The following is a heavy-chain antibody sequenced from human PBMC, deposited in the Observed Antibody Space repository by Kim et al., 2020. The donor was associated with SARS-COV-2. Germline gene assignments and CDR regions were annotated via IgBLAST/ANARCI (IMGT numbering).Heavy chain of an antibody. D-gene: IGHD3-10*01. CDR3: ARAGESGWFRVISGMDV. V-gene: IGHV4-59*13. CDR1: GGSISSYY. J-gene: IGHJ6*02. Sequence: SETLSLTCTVSGGSISSYYWSWIRQPPGKGLEWIGYIYYSGSTNYNPSLKSRVTISVDTSKNQFSLKLSSVTAADTAVYYCARAGESGWFRVISGMDVWGQRTTVTVSS. CDR2: IYYSGST.